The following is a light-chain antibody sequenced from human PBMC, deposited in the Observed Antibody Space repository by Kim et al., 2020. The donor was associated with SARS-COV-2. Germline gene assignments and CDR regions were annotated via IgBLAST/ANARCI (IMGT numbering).Light chain of an antibody. CDR3: QVWDISTAHYV. CDR1: NIGSKN. CDR2: GDS. Sequence: SYELTQPLSVSVALGQTARITCGGNNIGSKNVHWYQQKPGQAPVLVIYGDSNRPSGIPERFSGSNSGNTATLTFSRAQAGDEADYYCQVWDISTAHYVFG. J-gene: IGLJ1*01. V-gene: IGLV3-9*01.